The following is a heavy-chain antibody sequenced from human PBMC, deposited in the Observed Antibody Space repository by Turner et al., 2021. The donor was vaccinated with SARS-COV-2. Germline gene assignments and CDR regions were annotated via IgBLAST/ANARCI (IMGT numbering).Heavy chain of an antibody. CDR3: ARSGWSLWCFDY. CDR1: GGSFSGYY. Sequence: QVQLQQWGAGRLKPSETLSLTCAVYGGSFSGYYWSWIRQPPGKGLEWIGEINHGESTNYNPALKGRVTISIYTSKNQFSLKLSSVTAADTAVYYCARSGWSLWCFDYWGQGTLVTVSS. J-gene: IGHJ4*02. CDR2: INHGEST. D-gene: IGHD6-19*01. V-gene: IGHV4-34*01.